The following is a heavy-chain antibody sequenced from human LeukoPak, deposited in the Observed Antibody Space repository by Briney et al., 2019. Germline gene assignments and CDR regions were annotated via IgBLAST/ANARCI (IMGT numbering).Heavy chain of an antibody. CDR2: FDPDDVET. CDR1: GYILTELS. V-gene: IGHV1-24*01. J-gene: IGHJ3*02. D-gene: IGHD3-22*01. Sequence: ASVKVSCRVSGYILTELSMYWVRQAPGKGLEWMGGFDPDDVETIYAQKFQGRVTMTDDTSTDTAYMELSSLRSEDTAVYYCATVDSSGYFAFDIWGRGTMVTVSS. CDR3: ATVDSSGYFAFDI.